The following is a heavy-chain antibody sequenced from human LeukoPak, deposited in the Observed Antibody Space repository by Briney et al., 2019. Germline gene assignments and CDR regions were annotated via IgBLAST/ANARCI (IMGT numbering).Heavy chain of an antibody. V-gene: IGHV3-7*01. CDR3: ARFGYSGWNLEY. D-gene: IGHD5-12*01. Sequence: GGSLRLSCAASGFTFSNHWMHWVRQVPGKGLEWVANINQGGSVKYYVDSVKGRFTISRDDAESSLYVQMNSLRDEDTAVYYCARFGYSGWNLEYWGQGTLVTVSS. J-gene: IGHJ4*02. CDR1: GFTFSNHW. CDR2: INQGGSVK.